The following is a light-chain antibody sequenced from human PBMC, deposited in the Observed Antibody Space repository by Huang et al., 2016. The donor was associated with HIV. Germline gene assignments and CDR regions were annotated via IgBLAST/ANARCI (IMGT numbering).Light chain of an antibody. J-gene: IGKJ1*01. CDR2: GAS. CDR1: QSISSSY. Sequence: EIVLKQSPGTLSLSPGERAPLSCRASQSISSSYLAWYHQQPGQAPRLVSYGASSRVAGIPYRFSGSGSGTDFTLTISRLEPEDFAVYYCQQYGSSPPTFGQGTKVEIK. V-gene: IGKV3-20*01. CDR3: QQYGSSPPT.